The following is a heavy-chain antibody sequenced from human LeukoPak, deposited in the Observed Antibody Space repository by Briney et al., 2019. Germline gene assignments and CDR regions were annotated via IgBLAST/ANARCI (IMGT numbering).Heavy chain of an antibody. V-gene: IGHV3-15*01. D-gene: IGHD6-13*01. Sequence: GGSLRPSCAASGFTFNKAGMSWVRQAPGKGQEWVGRIKSKSFDGAIYYGAPVKGRFIISRDDSKNTLDLQMSSLQIEDTAVYYCTTDGLRTSWNAFDFWGQGMLVIVSS. CDR2: IKSKSFDGAI. CDR1: GFTFNKAG. J-gene: IGHJ4*02. CDR3: TTDGLRTSWNAFDF.